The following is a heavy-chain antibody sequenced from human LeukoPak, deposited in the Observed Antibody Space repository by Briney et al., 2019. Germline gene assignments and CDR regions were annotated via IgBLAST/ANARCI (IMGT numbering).Heavy chain of an antibody. D-gene: IGHD6-19*01. V-gene: IGHV4-59*01. CDR2: IYYSGST. CDR3: ARVRRPAVAGLWLDY. CDR1: GGSISSYY. J-gene: IGHJ4*02. Sequence: KPSETLSLTCTVSGGSISSYYWSWIRQSPGKGLEWIGYIYYSGSTNYNPSLKSRVTISVDTSKNQFSLKLSSVTAADTAVYYCARVRRPAVAGLWLDYWGQGTLVTVSS.